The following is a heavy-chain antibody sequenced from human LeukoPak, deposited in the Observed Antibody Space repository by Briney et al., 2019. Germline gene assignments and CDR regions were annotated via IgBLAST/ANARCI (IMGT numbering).Heavy chain of an antibody. V-gene: IGHV3-23*01. CDR3: AKDDDWGRYKH. Sequence: GGSLRLSCAASGFTFSSHGMNWVRQAPGKGLEWVSGISPSGGITYYTDSVKGRFTISRDNSKNTQSLQMDSLRAEDTAVYYCAKDDDWGRYKHWGQGTLVTVSS. CDR2: ISPSGGIT. CDR1: GFTFSSHG. D-gene: IGHD3-16*01. J-gene: IGHJ1*01.